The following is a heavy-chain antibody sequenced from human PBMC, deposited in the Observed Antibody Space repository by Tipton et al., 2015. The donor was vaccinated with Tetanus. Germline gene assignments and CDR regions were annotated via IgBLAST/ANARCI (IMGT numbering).Heavy chain of an antibody. CDR3: ARGTSVTRLRYEFAP. J-gene: IGHJ5*02. CDR2: INHSGST. D-gene: IGHD4-17*01. CDR1: GGSFSGYY. V-gene: IGHV4-34*01. Sequence: TLSLTCAVYGGSFSGYYWSWIRQPPGKGLEWIGEINHSGSTNYNPSLKSRATISVDTSKNHFSLMLSSVTAADTAVYYCARGTSVTRLRYEFAPWGQGTLVTVSS.